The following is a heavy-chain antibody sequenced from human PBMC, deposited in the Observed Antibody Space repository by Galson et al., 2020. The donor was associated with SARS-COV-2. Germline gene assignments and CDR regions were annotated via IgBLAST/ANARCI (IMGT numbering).Heavy chain of an antibody. Sequence: GESLKISCKASGYTFTGYYMHWVRQAPGQGLEWMGWINPNSGGTNYAQKFQGRVTMTRDTSISTAYMELSRLRSDDTAVYYCARDSSAGSGSYYQIWGQGTLVTVSS. J-gene: IGHJ4*02. CDR2: INPNSGGT. CDR3: ARDSSAGSGSYYQI. V-gene: IGHV1-2*02. D-gene: IGHD3-10*01. CDR1: GYTFTGYY.